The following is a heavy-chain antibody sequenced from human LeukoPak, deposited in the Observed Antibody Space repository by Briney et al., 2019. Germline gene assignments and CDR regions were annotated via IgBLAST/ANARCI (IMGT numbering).Heavy chain of an antibody. CDR1: EYIFTNFD. CDR3: ASDGRGRAFDY. V-gene: IGHV1-8*01. D-gene: IGHD3-16*01. Sequence: ASVKVSCKAPEYIFTNFDIHWVRQATGQGLEWMGWMNTDSGKTGYAQKFQGRVTMTRNTSTNTAYMEVSSLRSGETAVYYCASDGRGRAFDYWGQGSRATVSS. CDR2: MNTDSGKT. J-gene: IGHJ4*02.